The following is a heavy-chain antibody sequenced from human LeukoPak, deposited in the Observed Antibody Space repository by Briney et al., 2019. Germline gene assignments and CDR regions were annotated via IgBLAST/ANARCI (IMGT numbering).Heavy chain of an antibody. J-gene: IGHJ4*02. V-gene: IGHV5-51*01. CDR3: ARQRSGTYYADY. CDR2: IYPGDSDT. CDR1: DYRFSSHW. Sequence: GESLKISCQGFDYRFSSHWIGWARQLPGKGLEWMGTIYPGDSDTRYSPSFQGQVTFSADKSNDTAYLQWGSLRASDTAIYYCARQRSGTYYADYWGQGTLVIVSS. D-gene: IGHD1-26*01.